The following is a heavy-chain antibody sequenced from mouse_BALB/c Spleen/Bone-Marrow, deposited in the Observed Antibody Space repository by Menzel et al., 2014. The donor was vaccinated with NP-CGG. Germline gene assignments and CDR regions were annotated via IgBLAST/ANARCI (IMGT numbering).Heavy chain of an antibody. CDR3: ASSYALDS. CDR1: GFTFTDYF. V-gene: IGHV7-3*02. CDR2: IRNKANGYTT. Sequence: EVKLMESGGGLVQPGGSLRLSSATSGFTFTDYFMSWVRPPPGKALEWLGFIRNKANGYTTEYSASVKGRFTISRDNSQSILYLQLSTLRPEDSAAYYCASSYALDSWGQGTPVTVSS. J-gene: IGHJ4*01.